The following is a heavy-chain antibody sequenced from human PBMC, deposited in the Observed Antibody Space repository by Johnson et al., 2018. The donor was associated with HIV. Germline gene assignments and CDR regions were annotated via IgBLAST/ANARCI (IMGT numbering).Heavy chain of an antibody. V-gene: IGHV3-30*18. Sequence: QVQLVESGGGVVQPGRSLRLSCAASGLTFSSYGMHWVRRAPGKGLEWVAVISYDGSNKYYADSVKGRFTVSRDNSKNTLHLQMNSLRPEDTAVYYCAKERQLVRAFDIWGQGTMVTVSS. CDR2: ISYDGSNK. D-gene: IGHD6-6*01. J-gene: IGHJ3*02. CDR1: GLTFSSYG. CDR3: AKERQLVRAFDI.